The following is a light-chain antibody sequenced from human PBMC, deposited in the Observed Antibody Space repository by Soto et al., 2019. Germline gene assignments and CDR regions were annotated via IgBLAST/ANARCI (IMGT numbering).Light chain of an antibody. J-gene: IGKJ1*01. CDR2: GAS. Sequence: EIVVKESPATLSVSPGERANLSCRASQSVRSNLAWYQQKPGQAPRLLVYGASTRATGIADRFSGSGSGTEFTLTISSLQPDDFATYYCQQYNSYSTWTFGQGTKVDIK. CDR1: QSVRSN. CDR3: QQYNSYSTWT. V-gene: IGKV3-15*01.